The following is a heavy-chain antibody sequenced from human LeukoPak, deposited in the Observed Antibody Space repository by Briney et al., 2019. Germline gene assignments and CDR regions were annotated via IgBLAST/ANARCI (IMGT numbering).Heavy chain of an antibody. CDR1: GFTFSSYG. CDR2: ISYDGSNK. D-gene: IGHD2-2*01. CDR3: AKDRFVVVPAGYEG. V-gene: IGHV3-30*18. Sequence: GRSLRLSCAASGFTFSSYGMHWVRQAPGKGLEWVAVISYDGSNKYYADSVKGRFTISRDNSKNTLYLQMNSLRAEDTAVYYCAKDRFVVVPAGYEGWGQGTLVTVSS. J-gene: IGHJ4*02.